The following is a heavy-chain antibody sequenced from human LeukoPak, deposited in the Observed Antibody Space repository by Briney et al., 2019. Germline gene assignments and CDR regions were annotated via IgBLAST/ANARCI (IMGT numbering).Heavy chain of an antibody. CDR2: IKQDGSVK. Sequence: GGSLRLSCAASGFTFNIYWMSWVRQAPGKGLEWVASIKQDGSVKHFLDSVKGRFTISRDNAKNSLYLQMNSLRTEDTAVYYCARGAYYYEDWGQGTLVTVSS. CDR1: GFTFNIYW. J-gene: IGHJ4*02. V-gene: IGHV3-7*01. D-gene: IGHD3-22*01. CDR3: ARGAYYYED.